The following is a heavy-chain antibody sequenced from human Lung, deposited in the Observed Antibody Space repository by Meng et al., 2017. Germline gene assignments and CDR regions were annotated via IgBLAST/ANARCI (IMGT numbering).Heavy chain of an antibody. CDR1: GGSISSSKYY. CDR3: ARGQKGYFDL. J-gene: IGHJ2*01. V-gene: IGHV4-30-4*01. Sequence: QWQLAGSGPGRVKPSQTLSLTCTGSGGSISSSKYYWSWIRQPPGKGLEWSGHIYNSGSTYYNPSLKSRITISVDTSKNQFSLKLSSVTAADTAAYYCARGQKGYFDLWGRGTLVTVSS. CDR2: IYNSGST.